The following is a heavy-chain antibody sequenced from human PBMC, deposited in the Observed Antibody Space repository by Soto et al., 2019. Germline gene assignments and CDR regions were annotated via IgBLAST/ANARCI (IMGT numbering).Heavy chain of an antibody. D-gene: IGHD5-12*01. J-gene: IGHJ6*03. CDR1: GFTFSSYA. CDR3: AKSDSGYYLVYYYYYYYMDV. CDR2: ISGSGGST. V-gene: IGHV3-23*01. Sequence: EVQLLESGGGLVQPGGSLRLSCAASGFTFSSYAMSWVRQAPGKGLEWVSAISGSGGSTYYADSVKGRFTSSRDNSKNTLYLQMNSLRAEDTAVYYCAKSDSGYYLVYYYYYYYMDVWGKGTTVTVSS.